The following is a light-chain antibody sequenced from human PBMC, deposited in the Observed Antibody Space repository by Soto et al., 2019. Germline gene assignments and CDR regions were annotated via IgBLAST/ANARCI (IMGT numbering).Light chain of an antibody. Sequence: IVLTQSPAILSLSPGERGTLSCRASQSVSSSLAWYQQKPGQAPRLLIYDASNRATGIPVRFSGSGSGADFTLTISSLEPEDFAVYYCQQRSNWPLTFGGGTKVEIK. J-gene: IGKJ4*01. CDR3: QQRSNWPLT. CDR2: DAS. V-gene: IGKV3-11*01. CDR1: QSVSSS.